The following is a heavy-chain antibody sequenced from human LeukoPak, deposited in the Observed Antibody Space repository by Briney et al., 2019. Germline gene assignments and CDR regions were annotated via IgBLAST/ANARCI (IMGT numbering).Heavy chain of an antibody. J-gene: IGHJ6*03. CDR2: IRHDGTKK. Sequence: GGSLRLSCAASGFMFSKYAMHWVRQAPGKGLECVAFIRHDGTKKDYADSVRGRFTISRDNAKNSLYLQMNSLKAEDTAVYYCARGVGGRGYYYMDVWGKGTTVTVSS. D-gene: IGHD3-10*01. V-gene: IGHV3-30*02. CDR1: GFMFSKYA. CDR3: ARGVGGRGYYYMDV.